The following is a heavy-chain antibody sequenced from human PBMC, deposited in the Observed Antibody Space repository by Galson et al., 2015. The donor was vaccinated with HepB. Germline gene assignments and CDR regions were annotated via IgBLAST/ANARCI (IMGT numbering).Heavy chain of an antibody. V-gene: IGHV1-24*01. CDR2: FDPEDGET. CDR1: GYTLTELS. J-gene: IGHJ3*02. D-gene: IGHD6-25*01. Sequence: SVKVSCKVSGYTLTELSMHWVRQAPGKGLEWMGGFDPEDGETIYAQKFQGRVTMTEDTSTDTAYMGLSSLRSEDTAVYYCATDLLRYSTGGDAFDIWGQGTMVTVSS. CDR3: ATDLLRYSTGGDAFDI.